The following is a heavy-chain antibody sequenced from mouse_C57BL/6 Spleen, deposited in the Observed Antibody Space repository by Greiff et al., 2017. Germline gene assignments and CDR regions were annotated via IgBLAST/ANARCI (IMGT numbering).Heavy chain of an antibody. CDR2: INYDGSST. V-gene: IGHV5-16*01. CDR3: ARDRGAYYFDY. Sequence: DVKLVESEGGLVQPGSSMKLSCTASGFTFSDYYMAWVRQVPEKGLEWVANINYDGSSTYYLDSLKSRFIISRDNAKNMLYLQMSSLKSEDTATYYCARDRGAYYFDYWGQGTTLTVSS. CDR1: GFTFSDYY. J-gene: IGHJ2*01.